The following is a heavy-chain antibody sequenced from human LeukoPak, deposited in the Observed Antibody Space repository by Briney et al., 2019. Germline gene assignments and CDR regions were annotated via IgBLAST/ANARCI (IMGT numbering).Heavy chain of an antibody. D-gene: IGHD3-9*01. J-gene: IGHJ5*02. Sequence: SETLSLTCAVYGGSFSGYYWSWIRKPPRKGLERIGESNHNGSTNYNPSLKSRVTISVDTSKNRFSLKLSSVTAADTAVYYCARGTEAWYYDIVAGSKGWFDPWGQGTLVTVSS. CDR1: GGSFSGYY. CDR2: SNHNGST. V-gene: IGHV4-34*01. CDR3: ARGTEAWYYDIVAGSKGWFDP.